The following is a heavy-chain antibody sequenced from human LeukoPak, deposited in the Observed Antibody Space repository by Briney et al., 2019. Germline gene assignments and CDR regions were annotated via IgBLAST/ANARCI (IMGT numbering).Heavy chain of an antibody. CDR1: GFTFSSHG. CDR3: AKLSRQYYYDSSGYGIGAFDI. J-gene: IGHJ3*02. Sequence: GGSLRLSCAASGFTFSSHGMHWVRQAPGKGLEWVAFIRYDGSNKYYADSVKGRFTISRDNSKNTLYLQMNSLRAEDTAVYYCAKLSRQYYYDSSGYGIGAFDIWGQGTMVTVSS. D-gene: IGHD3-22*01. CDR2: IRYDGSNK. V-gene: IGHV3-30*02.